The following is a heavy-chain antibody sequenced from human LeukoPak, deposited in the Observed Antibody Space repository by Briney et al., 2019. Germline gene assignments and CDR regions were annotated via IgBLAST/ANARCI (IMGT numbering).Heavy chain of an antibody. V-gene: IGHV1-2*02. CDR3: ARVQFPLRIAAPLDY. Sequence: ASVKVSCKASGYTFTGYYMHWVRQAPGQGLEWMGWINPNSGGTNYAQKFQGRVTMTRDTSISTAYMELSRLRSDDTAVYYCARVQFPLRIAAPLDYWGQGTLVTVSS. CDR2: INPNSGGT. J-gene: IGHJ4*02. D-gene: IGHD6-13*01. CDR1: GYTFTGYY.